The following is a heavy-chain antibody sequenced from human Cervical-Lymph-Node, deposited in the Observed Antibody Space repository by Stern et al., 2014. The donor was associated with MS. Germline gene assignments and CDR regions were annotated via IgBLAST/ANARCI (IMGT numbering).Heavy chain of an antibody. Sequence: VQLVESGAEVKKPGESLKISCQGSGYRFTSYWVGWVRQMPGKGLEWMGTIYPSDSDVSYSPSFQGQVTISVDKSISTAYLPWRSLKASDTAMYYCVRLPFENNWGQGPPVTVSS. D-gene: IGHD2/OR15-2a*01. CDR2: IYPSDSDV. CDR1: GYRFTSYW. J-gene: IGHJ4*02. CDR3: VRLPFENN. V-gene: IGHV5-51*01.